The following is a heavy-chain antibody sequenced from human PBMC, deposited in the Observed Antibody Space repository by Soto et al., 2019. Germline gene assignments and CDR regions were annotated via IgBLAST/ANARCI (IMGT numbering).Heavy chain of an antibody. Sequence: SETLSLTCTVSGGSISSYYWSWIRQPPGKGLEWIGYIYYSGSTNYNPSLKSRVTISVDTSKDQFSLKLSSVTAADTAVYYCARIDYYYYYMDVWGKGTTVTVSS. CDR1: GGSISSYY. J-gene: IGHJ6*03. V-gene: IGHV4-59*01. CDR2: IYYSGST. CDR3: ARIDYYYYYMDV.